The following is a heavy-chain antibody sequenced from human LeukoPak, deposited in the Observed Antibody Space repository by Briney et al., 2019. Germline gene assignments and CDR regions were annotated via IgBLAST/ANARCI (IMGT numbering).Heavy chain of an antibody. CDR2: ITDNGAHT. V-gene: IGHV3-23*01. CDR1: GFTISNSA. Sequence: GGSLRLSCAASGFTISNSAMTWVRQAPGKGLDWVSIITDNGAHTFYADSVKGRFTISRDTSENTLYLQMNSLRADDTAVYYCATVGGSCSSSNCFAYFAYWGQGTLLTVSS. D-gene: IGHD2-2*01. J-gene: IGHJ4*02. CDR3: ATVGGSCSSSNCFAYFAY.